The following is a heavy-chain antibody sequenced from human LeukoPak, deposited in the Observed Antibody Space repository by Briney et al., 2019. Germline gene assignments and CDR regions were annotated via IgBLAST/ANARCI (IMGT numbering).Heavy chain of an antibody. V-gene: IGHV3-43D*03. Sequence: GGSLRLSCAASGFTFDDYAMHWVRQAPGKGLEWVSLISWDGGSTYYADSVKGRFTISRDNSKSSLYLQMNSLRAEDTALYYWAKDAGSSGEFDYWGQGTLVTVSS. D-gene: IGHD6-13*01. J-gene: IGHJ4*02. CDR3: AKDAGSSGEFDY. CDR1: GFTFDDYA. CDR2: ISWDGGST.